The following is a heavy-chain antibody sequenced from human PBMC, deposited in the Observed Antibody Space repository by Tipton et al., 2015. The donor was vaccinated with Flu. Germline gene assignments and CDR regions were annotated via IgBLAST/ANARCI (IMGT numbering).Heavy chain of an antibody. CDR1: GYSISSGYY. CDR2: IYHSGST. Sequence: TLSLTCTVSGYSISSGYYWGWIRQPPGKGLEWIGSIYHSGSTYYNPSPKSRVTISVDTSKNQFSLKLSSVTAADTAVYYCARLQTRWAFDIWGQGTMVTVSS. J-gene: IGHJ3*02. V-gene: IGHV4-38-2*02. CDR3: ARLQTRWAFDI. D-gene: IGHD5-24*01.